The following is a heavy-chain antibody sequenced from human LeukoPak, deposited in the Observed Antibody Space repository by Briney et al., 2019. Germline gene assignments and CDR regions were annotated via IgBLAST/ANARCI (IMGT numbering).Heavy chain of an antibody. CDR1: GFTFSSYS. CDR3: ARVAVAAAGTDY. V-gene: IGHV3-21*01. CDR2: ISSNNDYI. J-gene: IGHJ4*02. D-gene: IGHD6-13*01. Sequence: GGSLRLSCAASGFTFSSYSMDWVRQAPGKGLEWVSSISSNNDYIYYADSVKGRFTISRDNAKNSLFLQMNSLRAEDTAVYYCARVAVAAAGTDYWGQGTLVTVSS.